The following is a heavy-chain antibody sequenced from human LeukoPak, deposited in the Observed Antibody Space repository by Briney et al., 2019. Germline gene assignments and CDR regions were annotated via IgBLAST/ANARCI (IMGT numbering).Heavy chain of an antibody. Sequence: GRSLRLSCAASGFTFSSYAMHWVRQAPGKGLEWVAVISYDGSNKYYADSVKGRFTISRDNSKNSLYLQMNSLRAEDTAVYYCAGNSGYDWSWFDPWGQGTLVTVSS. V-gene: IGHV3-30-3*01. CDR2: ISYDGSNK. D-gene: IGHD5-12*01. J-gene: IGHJ5*02. CDR3: AGNSGYDWSWFDP. CDR1: GFTFSSYA.